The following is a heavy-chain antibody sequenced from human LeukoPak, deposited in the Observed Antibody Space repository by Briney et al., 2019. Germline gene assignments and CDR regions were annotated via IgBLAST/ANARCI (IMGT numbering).Heavy chain of an antibody. V-gene: IGHV3-53*01. J-gene: IGHJ4*02. CDR1: GIDISYHY. D-gene: IGHD3-10*01. CDR2: IHTGGTT. CDR3: ARVWFGYFFQ. Sequence: GGSLRLSCVASGIDISYHYVGWVRQAPGKGLEWVSVIHTGGTTHYADSVKGRFTISKDNSNNTVYLQMNSVRVEDTAVYYCARVWFGYFFQWGQGALVTVSS.